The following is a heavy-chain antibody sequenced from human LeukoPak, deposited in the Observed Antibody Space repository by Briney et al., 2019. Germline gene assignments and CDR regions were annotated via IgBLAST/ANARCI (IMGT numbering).Heavy chain of an antibody. J-gene: IGHJ6*04. Sequence: SETLSLTCAVSGGSISSGGYSRSWLRQPPGEGLEWIGYIYHSGSTYYNPSLKSRVTISVDRSKNQFSLKLSSVTAADTAVYYCARAHDYGTVDYYYYGMDVWGKGTTVTVSS. D-gene: IGHD4-17*01. CDR3: ARAHDYGTVDYYYYGMDV. CDR2: IYHSGST. V-gene: IGHV4-30-2*01. CDR1: GGSISSGGYS.